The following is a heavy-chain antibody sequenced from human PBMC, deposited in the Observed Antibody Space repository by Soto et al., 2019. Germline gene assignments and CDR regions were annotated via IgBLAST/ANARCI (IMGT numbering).Heavy chain of an antibody. CDR2: IYYSGST. V-gene: IGHV4-59*08. CDR3: ARHEGYRYGQFPFDY. CDR1: GGSISSYY. J-gene: IGHJ4*02. Sequence: SETLSLTCTVSGGSISSYYWNWIRQPPGKGLEWIGYIYYSGSTNYNPSLKSRVTMSVDTSKNQFSLKLTSVTAADTAVYYCARHEGYRYGQFPFDYWGQGTLVTVSS. D-gene: IGHD5-18*01.